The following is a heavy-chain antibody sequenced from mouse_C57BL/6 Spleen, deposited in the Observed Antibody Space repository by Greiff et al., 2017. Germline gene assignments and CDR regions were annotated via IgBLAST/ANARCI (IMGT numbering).Heavy chain of an antibody. CDR3: AKGSVTSDWYFDF. CDR1: GYTSTSYW. V-gene: IGHV1-72*01. CDR2: IDPNSGGT. D-gene: IGHD2-12*01. Sequence: QVQLQQPGAELVKPGASVKMSCKASGYTSTSYWMHWVKQRPGRGLDWIGRIDPNSGGTKYNEKFKIKATLTVDKSSSTAFMQLSSLTSEDSSVYYCAKGSVTSDWYFDFWGTGTTVTVSS. J-gene: IGHJ1*03.